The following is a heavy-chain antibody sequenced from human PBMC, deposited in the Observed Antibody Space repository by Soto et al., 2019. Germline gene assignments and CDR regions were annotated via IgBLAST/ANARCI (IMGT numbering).Heavy chain of an antibody. Sequence: QVQLVQSGAEVKKPGSSVNVSCKASGGTFSSYAISWVRQAPGQGLEWMGGIIPIFGTANYAQKFQGRVTITADESTSTAYMELSSLRSEDTAVYYCARSGWELPWSLYYFDYWGQGTLVTVSS. J-gene: IGHJ4*02. D-gene: IGHD1-26*01. CDR3: ARSGWELPWSLYYFDY. CDR2: IIPIFGTA. CDR1: GGTFSSYA. V-gene: IGHV1-69*12.